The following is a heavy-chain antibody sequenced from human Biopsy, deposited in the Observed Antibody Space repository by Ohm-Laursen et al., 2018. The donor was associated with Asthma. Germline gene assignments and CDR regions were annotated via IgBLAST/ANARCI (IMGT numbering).Heavy chain of an antibody. Sequence: SVKVSCKSLGGTFNAYVIGRVRQAPGQGLEWMGGINSVFGTTTYPQKFQDRVKITEDDSPSTVYMELSSLRSEDTAVYYCARKAGSCISRTCYSLDFWGQGTLVTVSS. CDR1: GGTFNAYV. CDR3: ARKAGSCISRTCYSLDF. V-gene: IGHV1-69*13. CDR2: INSVFGTT. J-gene: IGHJ4*02. D-gene: IGHD2-2*01.